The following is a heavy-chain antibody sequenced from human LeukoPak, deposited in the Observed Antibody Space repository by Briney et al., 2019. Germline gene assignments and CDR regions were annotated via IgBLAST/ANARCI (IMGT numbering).Heavy chain of an antibody. CDR3: ARYNGPLDAFDI. CDR2: IWYDESKE. Sequence: GGSLRLSCAASGFTFSRYGMHWVRQAPGKGLEWLAVIWYDESKEYYIDSVKGRFTISRDNSRNTLSLQMNSLRAEDTAVYHCARYNGPLDAFDIWGLGTMVTVSS. J-gene: IGHJ3*02. CDR1: GFTFSRYG. V-gene: IGHV3-33*01. D-gene: IGHD2-8*01.